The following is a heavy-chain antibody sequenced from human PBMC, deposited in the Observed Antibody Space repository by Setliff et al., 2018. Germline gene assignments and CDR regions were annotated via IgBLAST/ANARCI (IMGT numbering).Heavy chain of an antibody. V-gene: IGHV3-21*01. CDR1: S. CDR3: ASAGHSGSWFPFDAFHI. CDR2: ISRSSTYI. J-gene: IGHJ3*02. Sequence: SMNWVRQAPGKGLEWVSSISRSSTYIYYADSMKGRFTISRDNAKNSLYLQMNSLRAEDTAVYYCASAGHSGSWFPFDAFHIWGQGTMVTVSS. D-gene: IGHD6-13*01.